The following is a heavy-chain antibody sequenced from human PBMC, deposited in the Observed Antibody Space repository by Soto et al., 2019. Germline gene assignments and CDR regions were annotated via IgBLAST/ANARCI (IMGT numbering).Heavy chain of an antibody. CDR2: INSDGSST. CDR3: AKSFSSNWYDYFDY. CDR1: GFTFSSYW. Sequence: PGGSLRLSCAASGFTFSSYWMHWVRQAPGKGLVWVSRINSDGSSTSYADSVKGRFTISRDNSKNTLYLQMNSLRAEDTAVYYCAKSFSSNWYDYFDYWGQGSLVTVSS. V-gene: IGHV3-74*01. J-gene: IGHJ4*02. D-gene: IGHD6-13*01.